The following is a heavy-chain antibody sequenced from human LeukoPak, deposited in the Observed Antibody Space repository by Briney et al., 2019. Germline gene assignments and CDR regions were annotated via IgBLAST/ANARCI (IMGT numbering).Heavy chain of an antibody. CDR2: FFYSGST. CDR3: ARNAGTKDYYYGMDV. D-gene: IGHD2-2*01. V-gene: IGHV4-59*08. Sequence: SETLSLTCTVSGASINKYYWNWVRQPPGKGLEWIGYFFYSGSTRYNPSLKSRVTISGDMSNNQFSLRLTSPTAADTAVYYCARNAGTKDYYYGMDVWGQGTTVIVSS. J-gene: IGHJ6*02. CDR1: GASINKYY.